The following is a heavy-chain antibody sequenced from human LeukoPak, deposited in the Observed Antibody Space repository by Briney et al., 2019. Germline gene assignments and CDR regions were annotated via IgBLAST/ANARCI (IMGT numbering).Heavy chain of an antibody. J-gene: IGHJ5*02. CDR2: ISGSGGST. V-gene: IGHV3-23*01. CDR1: GFTFSSYA. Sequence: GGSLRLSCAASGFTFSSYAMSWVRQAPGKGLEWVSAISGSGGSTYYADSVKGRFTISRDNSKNTLYLQMNSLRAEDTALYYCVKASSSSPRYNWFDAWGQGTLVTVSS. D-gene: IGHD6-6*01. CDR3: VKASSSSPRYNWFDA.